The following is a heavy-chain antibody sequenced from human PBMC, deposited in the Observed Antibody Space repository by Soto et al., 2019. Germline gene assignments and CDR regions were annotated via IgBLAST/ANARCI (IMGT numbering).Heavy chain of an antibody. CDR1: GYTFTSYD. Sequence: QGQLVQSGAEVKKPGGSGKVSCKASGYTFTSYDINWVRQATGQGLEWMGWMNPNSGNTGYAQKFQGRVTMTRNTALSTAYMEPSSLRSEDTAVYYCARGPGSWYYYYMDVWGKGTTVTVSS. V-gene: IGHV1-8*01. CDR3: ARGPGSWYYYYMDV. D-gene: IGHD6-13*01. CDR2: MNPNSGNT. J-gene: IGHJ6*03.